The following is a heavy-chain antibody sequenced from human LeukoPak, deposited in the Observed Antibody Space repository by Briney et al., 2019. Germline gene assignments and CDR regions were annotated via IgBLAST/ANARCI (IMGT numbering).Heavy chain of an antibody. CDR1: GSTFSTYW. V-gene: IGHV3-7*01. CDR2: INQDGSQT. J-gene: IGHJ4*02. CDR3: ARLMFLWPPIYFDY. Sequence: GGSLRLSCAASGSTFSTYWMSWVRRAPGKGLEWVANINQDGSQTFYVDSVKGRFTISGDNPGNSVYLQMNSLRAEDTAVYYCARLMFLWPPIYFDYWGQGTLVTVSS. D-gene: IGHD2-8*01.